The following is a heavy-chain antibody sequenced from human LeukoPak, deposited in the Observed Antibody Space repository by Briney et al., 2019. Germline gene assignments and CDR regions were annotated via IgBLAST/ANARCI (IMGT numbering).Heavy chain of an antibody. V-gene: IGHV4-59*01. Sequence: ASETLSLTCTVSGGSISNSFWSWIRQPPGKGLEWIAYIYYTGNTKYNPSLKSRVTISVDTSKNQFSLRLSSVTAADTAVYYCARDSGSSPTFDYWGQGTLVTVSP. CDR3: ARDSGSSPTFDY. CDR2: IYYTGNT. J-gene: IGHJ4*02. D-gene: IGHD1-26*01. CDR1: GGSISNSF.